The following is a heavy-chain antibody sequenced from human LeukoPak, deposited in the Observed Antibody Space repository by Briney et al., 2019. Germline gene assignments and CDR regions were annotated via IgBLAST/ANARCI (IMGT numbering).Heavy chain of an antibody. CDR2: IYKDGKV. CDR1: GFTVSSTY. CDR3: AKDGSGWSDY. V-gene: IGHV3-53*01. Sequence: GGSLRLSCAASGFTVSSTYMSWVRQAPGKGLEWVSVIYKDGKVYYIDSVKGRFTISRDTSKNTLYLQMNSLRAEDTAVYYCAKDGSGWSDYWGQGTLVTVSS. J-gene: IGHJ4*02. D-gene: IGHD6-19*01.